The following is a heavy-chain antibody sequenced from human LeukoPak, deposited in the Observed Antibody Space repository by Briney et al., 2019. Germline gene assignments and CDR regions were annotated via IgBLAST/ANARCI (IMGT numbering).Heavy chain of an antibody. D-gene: IGHD6-13*01. CDR2: IIPIFGTA. CDR3: ARAIGSSWRRSVYYYYYYMDV. CDR1: GGTFSSYA. Sequence: SVKVSCKASGGTFSSYAISWVRQAPGQGLEWMGGIIPIFGTANYAQKFQGRVTITTDESTSTAYMELSSLRSEDTAVYYCARAIGSSWRRSVYYYYYYMDVWGKGTTVTVSS. J-gene: IGHJ6*03. V-gene: IGHV1-69*05.